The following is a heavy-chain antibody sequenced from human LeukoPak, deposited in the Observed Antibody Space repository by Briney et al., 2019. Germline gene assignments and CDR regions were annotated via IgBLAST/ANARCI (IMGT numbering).Heavy chain of an antibody. D-gene: IGHD2-21*02. CDR3: AKEVDCPSDCLFFHS. CDR1: GFTFDRFT. CDR2: INRRGDT. V-gene: IGHV3-43*01. Sequence: HPGGSLRLSCAASGFTFDRFTIHWVRQTPGKGLEWVSLINRRGDTFYADSVKGGFTISRENSRNSVFLKMNSLRPEDTALYHCAKEVDCPSDCLFFHSWGQGTLVTVSS. J-gene: IGHJ5*01.